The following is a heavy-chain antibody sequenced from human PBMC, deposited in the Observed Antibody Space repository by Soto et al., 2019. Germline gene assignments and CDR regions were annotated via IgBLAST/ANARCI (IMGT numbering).Heavy chain of an antibody. J-gene: IGHJ4*02. CDR3: AREPYYYDSSGPFDY. D-gene: IGHD3-22*01. Sequence: VGSLRLSCEPSGFMFSTDLMSWFREAPLKGLEWVANIKQDGSEKYYVDSVKGRFTISRDNAKNSLYLQMNSLRAEDTAVYYCAREPYYYDSSGPFDYWGQGTLVTVSS. V-gene: IGHV3-7*01. CDR2: IKQDGSEK. CDR1: GFMFSTDL.